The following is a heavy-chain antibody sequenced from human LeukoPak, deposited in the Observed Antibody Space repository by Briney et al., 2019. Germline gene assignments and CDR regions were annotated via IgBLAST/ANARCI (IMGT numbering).Heavy chain of an antibody. CDR1: GGSFSGYY. V-gene: IGHV4-34*01. J-gene: IGHJ4*02. Sequence: SETLSLTCAVYGGSFSGYYWSWIRQPPGEGLEWIGNIYYSGSTYYNPSLKSQVTISIDTSKNQFSLKLTSETAADMAVYYCARTLAGHFGGFYFDYWGQGTLVAVSS. CDR3: ARTLAGHFGGFYFDY. D-gene: IGHD4-23*01. CDR2: IYYSGST.